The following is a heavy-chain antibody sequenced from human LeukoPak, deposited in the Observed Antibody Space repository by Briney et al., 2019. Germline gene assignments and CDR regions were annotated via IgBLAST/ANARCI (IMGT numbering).Heavy chain of an antibody. Sequence: PSETLSLTCTVSGGSISSGSYYWSWIRQPPGKGLEWIGSIYYSGSTYYNPSLKSRVTISVDTSKNQFSLKLSSVTAADTAVYYCASRYYDILTGYHWGQGTLVTVSS. J-gene: IGHJ5*02. CDR1: GGSISSGSYY. CDR3: ASRYYDILTGYH. D-gene: IGHD3-9*01. V-gene: IGHV4-39*01. CDR2: IYYSGST.